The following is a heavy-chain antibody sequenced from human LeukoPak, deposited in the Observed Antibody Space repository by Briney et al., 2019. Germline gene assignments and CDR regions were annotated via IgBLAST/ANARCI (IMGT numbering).Heavy chain of an antibody. J-gene: IGHJ4*02. D-gene: IGHD2-2*02. CDR3: ARGMRDIVVVPAPTPPDY. CDR2: IYHSGST. V-gene: IGHV4-38-2*01. Sequence: SETLSLTCAVSGYSISSGYYWGWIRQPPGKGLEWIGSIYHSGSTYYNPSLKSRVTISVDTSKNQFSLKLSSVTAADTAVYYCARGMRDIVVVPAPTPPDYWGQGTLVTVSS. CDR1: GYSISSGYY.